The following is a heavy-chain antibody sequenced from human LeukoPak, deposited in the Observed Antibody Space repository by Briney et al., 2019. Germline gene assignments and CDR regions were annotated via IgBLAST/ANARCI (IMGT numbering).Heavy chain of an antibody. Sequence: ASVKVSCKASGYTFTGYYMHWVRQAPGQGLEWMGWINPNSGGTNYAQKFQGRVTMTRDASISTAYMELSRLRSDDTAVYYCARVIHMKYSSSWYVGYWGQGTLVTVSS. CDR2: INPNSGGT. CDR3: ARVIHMKYSSSWYVGY. J-gene: IGHJ4*02. D-gene: IGHD6-13*01. CDR1: GYTFTGYY. V-gene: IGHV1-2*02.